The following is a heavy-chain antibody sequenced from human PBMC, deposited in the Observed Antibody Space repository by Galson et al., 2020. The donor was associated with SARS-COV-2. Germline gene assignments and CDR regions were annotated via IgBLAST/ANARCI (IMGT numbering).Heavy chain of an antibody. V-gene: IGHV3-21*01. CDR1: GFPFSTYS. Sequence: GESLKISCAASGFPFSTYSMHWVRLAPGQGLEWVSSISTSSSYTYYVDSVKGRFSISRDNPRNSLYLQMNSLRAEDTAVYYCARDEGIRGYNYGRLYYGMDVWGQGTTVTVSS. CDR3: ARDEGIRGYNYGRLYYGMDV. J-gene: IGHJ6*02. D-gene: IGHD5-18*01. CDR2: ISTSSSYT.